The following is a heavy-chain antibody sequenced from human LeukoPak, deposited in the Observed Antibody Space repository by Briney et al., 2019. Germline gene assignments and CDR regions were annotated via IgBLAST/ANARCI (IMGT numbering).Heavy chain of an antibody. CDR3: VKDRSRTTVTRFYS. CDR1: GFSFSNFW. Sequence: PGGSLRLSCVASGFSFSNFWMIWVRQAPGKGLEWVAKINQDGSEKNYVDSVKGRFTISRDNAKNSLYLQMYSLRAEDTAVYYCVKDRSRTTVTRFYSWGQGTLVTVSS. D-gene: IGHD4-17*01. CDR2: INQDGSEK. V-gene: IGHV3-7*01. J-gene: IGHJ4*02.